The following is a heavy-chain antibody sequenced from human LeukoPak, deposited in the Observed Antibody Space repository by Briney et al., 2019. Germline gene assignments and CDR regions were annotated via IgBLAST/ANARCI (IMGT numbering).Heavy chain of an antibody. V-gene: IGHV4-30-4*01. CDR2: IYYSGST. CDR1: GGSISSGDYY. D-gene: IGHD2-21*02. Sequence: SETLSLTCTVSGGSISSGDYYWSWIRQPPGKGLEWIGYIYYSGSTYYNPSLKSRVTISVDTSKNQFSLKLSSVTAADTAVYYCARACGGDCYGAFDIWGQGTMVTVSS. CDR3: ARACGGDCYGAFDI. J-gene: IGHJ3*02.